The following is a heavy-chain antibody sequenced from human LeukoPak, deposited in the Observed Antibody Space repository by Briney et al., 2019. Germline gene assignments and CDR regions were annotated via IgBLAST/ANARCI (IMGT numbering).Heavy chain of an antibody. CDR1: GFTFSDYY. V-gene: IGHV3-11*01. CDR2: ISSSGSTI. Sequence: PGGSLRLSCAASGFTFSDYYMSWIRQAPGKGLEWVSYISSSGSTIYYADSVKGRFTISRDNAKNSLYLQMNSLRAEDTAVYYCAKDWTMLVTFDIWGQGTMVTVSS. J-gene: IGHJ3*02. CDR3: AKDWTMLVTFDI. D-gene: IGHD2-21*01.